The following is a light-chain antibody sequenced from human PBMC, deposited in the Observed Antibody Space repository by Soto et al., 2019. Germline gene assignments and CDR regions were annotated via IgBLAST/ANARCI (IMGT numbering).Light chain of an antibody. J-gene: IGLJ1*01. Sequence: QSALTQPASVSGSPGQSTTISCTGTSSDVGGYNRVSWYQQHPGKAPKLIIYGVSNRPSGISNRFSGSKSGSSASLTISGLQPEDEADYYCNSYTTTSTYVFGTGTKVTVL. V-gene: IGLV2-14*03. CDR2: GVS. CDR1: SSDVGGYNR. CDR3: NSYTTTSTYV.